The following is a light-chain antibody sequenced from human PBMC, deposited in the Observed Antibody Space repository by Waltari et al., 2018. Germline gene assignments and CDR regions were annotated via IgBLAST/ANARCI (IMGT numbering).Light chain of an antibody. Sequence: QSALTQPPSASGSPGHSVTISCTGTSSDVGGYQYVPWYQQHPGKAPKLMIYEVNKRPSGVPDRFSGSKSGNTASLTVSGLQTEDEADYYCSSYAGSNNYVFGTGTKVTVL. CDR1: SSDVGGYQY. CDR3: SSYAGSNNYV. J-gene: IGLJ1*01. V-gene: IGLV2-8*01. CDR2: EVN.